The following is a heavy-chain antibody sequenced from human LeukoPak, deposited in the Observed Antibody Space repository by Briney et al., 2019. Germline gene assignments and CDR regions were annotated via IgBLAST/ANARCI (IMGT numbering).Heavy chain of an antibody. CDR2: IKSKTDGGTT. CDR1: GLILTNAW. V-gene: IGHV3-15*01. CDR3: TTDPPSERGYSYGLVGWSYYYMDV. D-gene: IGHD5-18*01. J-gene: IGHJ6*03. Sequence: GGSLRLSCAGSGLILTNAWMSWVRQAPGTGLEWVGRIKSKTDGGTTDYGAPVKGRFTISRDDSKNTLYLQMNSLKTEDTAVYYCTTDPPSERGYSYGLVGWSYYYMDVWAKGPRSPSP.